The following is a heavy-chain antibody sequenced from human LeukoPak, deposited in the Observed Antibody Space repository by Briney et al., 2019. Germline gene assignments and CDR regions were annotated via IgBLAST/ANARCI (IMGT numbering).Heavy chain of an antibody. CDR2: ISYDGSNK. CDR3: ARDRGGGSCLSCGTRIDY. CDR1: GFTFSSYA. Sequence: GGSLRLSCAASGFTFSSYAMHWVRQAPGKGLEWVAVISYDGSNKYYADSVKGRFTISRGNSKNTLYLQMNSLRAEDTAVYYCARDRGGGSCLSCGTRIDYWGQGTLVTVSS. D-gene: IGHD2-15*01. V-gene: IGHV3-30*04. J-gene: IGHJ4*02.